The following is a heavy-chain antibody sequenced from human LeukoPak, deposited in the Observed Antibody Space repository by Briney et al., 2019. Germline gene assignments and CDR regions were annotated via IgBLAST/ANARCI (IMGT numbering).Heavy chain of an antibody. CDR1: GASFSGYY. J-gene: IGHJ6*03. D-gene: IGHD3-10*01. CDR2: INHSGST. CDR3: ARVYYGSGSYLGLDYYYYYMDV. V-gene: IGHV4-34*01. Sequence: SETLSLTCAVYGASFSGYYWSWIRQPPGKGLEWIGEINHSGSTNYNPSLKSRVTISVDTSKNQFSLKLSSVTAADTAVYYCARVYYGSGSYLGLDYYYYYMDVWGKGTTVTISS.